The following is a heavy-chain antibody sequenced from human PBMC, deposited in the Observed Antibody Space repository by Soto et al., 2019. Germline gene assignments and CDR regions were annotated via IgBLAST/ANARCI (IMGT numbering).Heavy chain of an antibody. D-gene: IGHD3-16*01. V-gene: IGHV2-5*02. CDR1: GFSLSTSGVG. CDR2: IYWDDDK. Sequence: QITLKESGPTLVKPTQTLTLTCTFSGFSLSTSGVGVGWIRQPPGKALEWLALIYWDDDKRYSPSLKSRLTITKDTSKKQVVLTMPNMDPVDTATYYCAHSLYDYVWGTNWFDPWGQGTLVTVSS. J-gene: IGHJ5*02. CDR3: AHSLYDYVWGTNWFDP.